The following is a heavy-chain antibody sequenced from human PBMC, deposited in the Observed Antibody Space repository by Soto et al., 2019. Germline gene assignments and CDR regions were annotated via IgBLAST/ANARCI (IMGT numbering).Heavy chain of an antibody. V-gene: IGHV4-39*01. D-gene: IGHD3-3*01. CDR1: GGSISSSSYY. CDR2: IYYSGST. CDR3: ARLGYYDFWSGYYYYYGMDV. J-gene: IGHJ6*02. Sequence: SETLSLTCTVSGGSISSSSYYWGWIRQPPGKGLEWIGSIYYSGSTYYNPSLKSRVTISVDTSKNQFSLKLSSVTAADTAVYYCARLGYYDFWSGYYYYYGMDVWGQGTTVTVSS.